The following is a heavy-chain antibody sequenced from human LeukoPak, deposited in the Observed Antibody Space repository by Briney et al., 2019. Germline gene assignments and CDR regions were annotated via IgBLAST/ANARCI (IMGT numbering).Heavy chain of an antibody. CDR2: IYTSGST. CDR1: GGSISSGSYY. J-gene: IGHJ4*02. D-gene: IGHD1-26*01. CDR3: ARVMGSGSYRSFDY. V-gene: IGHV4-61*02. Sequence: SETLSLTCTVSGGSISSGSYYWGWIRQPAGKGLEWIGRIYTSGSTNYNPSLKSRVTISVDTSKNQFSLKLSSVTAADTAVYYCARVMGSGSYRSFDYWGQGTLVTVSS.